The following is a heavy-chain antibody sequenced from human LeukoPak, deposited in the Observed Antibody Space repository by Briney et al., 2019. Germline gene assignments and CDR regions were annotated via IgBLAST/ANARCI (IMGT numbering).Heavy chain of an antibody. D-gene: IGHD1-26*01. CDR1: GYSFTSYW. Sequence: GESLKISCKGSGYSFTSYWIGWVRQMPGKGLEGMGVIYPGDSDTRYSPFFQGQVTISADKSISTAYLQWSSLKASETAMYYCASSESGSYYQPSTYYYYGMDVWGQGTTVTVSS. CDR2: IYPGDSDT. CDR3: ASSESGSYYQPSTYYYYGMDV. V-gene: IGHV5-51*01. J-gene: IGHJ6*02.